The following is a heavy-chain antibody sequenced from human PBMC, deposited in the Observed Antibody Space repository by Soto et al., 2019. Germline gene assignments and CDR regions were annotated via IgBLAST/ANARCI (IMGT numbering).Heavy chain of an antibody. CDR2: ISYDGSNK. CDR1: GFTFSSYA. V-gene: IGHV3-30-3*01. Sequence: GGSLRLSCAASGFTFSSYAMHWVRQAPGKGLEWVAVISYDGSNKYYADSVKGRFTISRDNSKNTLYLQMNSLRAEDTAVYYCARGIAARPRFDYYYGMDVWGQGTTVTVSS. J-gene: IGHJ6*02. CDR3: ARGIAARPRFDYYYGMDV. D-gene: IGHD6-6*01.